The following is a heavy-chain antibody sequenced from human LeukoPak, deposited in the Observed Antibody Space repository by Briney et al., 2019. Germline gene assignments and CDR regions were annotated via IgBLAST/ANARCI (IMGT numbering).Heavy chain of an antibody. CDR3: ATVKTAYNWNSGAFDI. CDR2: FDPEDGET. J-gene: IGHJ3*02. Sequence: ASVKVSCKVSGYTLTELSMHWVRQAPGKGLEWMGGFDPEDGETIYAQKFQGRVTMTEDTSTDTAYMELSSLRSEDTAVYHCATVKTAYNWNSGAFDIWGQGTMVTVSS. V-gene: IGHV1-24*01. CDR1: GYTLTELS. D-gene: IGHD1-1*01.